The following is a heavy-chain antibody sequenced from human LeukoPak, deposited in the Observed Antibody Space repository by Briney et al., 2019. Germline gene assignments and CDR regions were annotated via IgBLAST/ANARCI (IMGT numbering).Heavy chain of an antibody. D-gene: IGHD3-16*02. CDR3: ARGGPNYEYLWGSYRPNWFDP. CDR1: GGSFTGHY. CDR2: ISHSGST. V-gene: IGHV4-34*01. Sequence: SETLSLTCAVYGGSFTGHYWNWIRQPPGKGLEWIGEISHSGSTNYFPSLKSRLTISLDTSKNQFSLKLTSVTAADTAVYYCARGGPNYEYLWGSYRPNWFDPWGQGTLVTVSS. J-gene: IGHJ5*02.